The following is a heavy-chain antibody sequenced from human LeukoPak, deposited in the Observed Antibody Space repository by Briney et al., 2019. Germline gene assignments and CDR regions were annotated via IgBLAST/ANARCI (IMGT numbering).Heavy chain of an antibody. CDR3: AKADSRTSSGSYDY. CDR1: GFTFDDYA. CDR2: ISWNSGSI. D-gene: IGHD1-26*01. J-gene: IGHJ4*02. V-gene: IGHV3-9*03. Sequence: SLRLSCAASGFTFDDYAMHWIRQAPGKGLESVSGISWNSGSIGYADSVKGRFTISRDNAKNSLYLQMNSLRAEDMALYYCAKADSRTSSGSYDYWGQGTLVTVSS.